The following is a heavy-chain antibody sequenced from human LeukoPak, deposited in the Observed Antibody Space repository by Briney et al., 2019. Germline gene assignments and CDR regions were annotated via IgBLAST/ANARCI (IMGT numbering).Heavy chain of an antibody. CDR3: ARDYPSFDY. Sequence: GGSLRLSCAASGFTVSSNHMSWVRQAPGKGLEWVSLIYSDGNTYYADSVKGRFTISRDNSKNTLYLQMNSLRAEDTAVYYCARDYPSFDYWGQGTLVTVSS. CDR2: IYSDGNT. CDR1: GFTVSSNH. D-gene: IGHD3-16*02. J-gene: IGHJ4*02. V-gene: IGHV3-53*01.